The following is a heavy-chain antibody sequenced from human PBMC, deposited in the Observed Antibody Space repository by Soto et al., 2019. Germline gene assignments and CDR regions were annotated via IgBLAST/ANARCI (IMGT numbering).Heavy chain of an antibody. CDR3: ARDIVGPPALGAWEGYYYYGMDV. V-gene: IGHV3-48*04. CDR2: ISSSSSTI. D-gene: IGHD1-26*01. J-gene: IGHJ6*02. CDR1: GFTFSSYS. Sequence: GGSLRLSCAASGFTFSSYSMNWVRQAPGKGLEWVSYISSSSSTIYYADSVKGRFTISRDNAKNSLYLQMNSLRAEDTAVYYCARDIVGPPALGAWEGYYYYGMDVWGQGTTVTVSS.